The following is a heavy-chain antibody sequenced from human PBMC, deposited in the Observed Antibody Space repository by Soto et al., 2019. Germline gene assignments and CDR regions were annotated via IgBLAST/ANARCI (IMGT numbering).Heavy chain of an antibody. CDR3: AREVYYDFWSGFNTHPYYFDD. D-gene: IGHD3-3*01. V-gene: IGHV3-30-3*01. Sequence: QVQLVESGGGVVQPGRSLRLSCAASGFTFSKYTMHWVRQAPGKGLEWVAAISDDGSNTYYPDSVKGRFTISRDNSKNTLYLQMNSLSNEDTAVHYCAREVYYDFWSGFNTHPYYFDDWGQGTLVTVSS. CDR2: ISDDGSNT. CDR1: GFTFSKYT. J-gene: IGHJ4*02.